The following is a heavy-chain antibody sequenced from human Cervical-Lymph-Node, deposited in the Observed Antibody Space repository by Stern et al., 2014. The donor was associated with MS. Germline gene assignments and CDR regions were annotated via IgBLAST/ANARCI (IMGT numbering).Heavy chain of an antibody. D-gene: IGHD1-1*01. CDR1: GYTFTSHW. CDR3: ARRGTTGTIDGFDI. J-gene: IGHJ3*02. Sequence: EVQLVESGAEVKKPGESVKISCEGSGYTFTSHWIAWVRQVPGKGLEWMGIIYPGHSHPRSSPSFQGRVTIAADRSISTASLQWRTLRASDTAMYYCARRGTTGTIDGFDIWGQGSMVTVSS. V-gene: IGHV5-51*01. CDR2: IYPGHSHP.